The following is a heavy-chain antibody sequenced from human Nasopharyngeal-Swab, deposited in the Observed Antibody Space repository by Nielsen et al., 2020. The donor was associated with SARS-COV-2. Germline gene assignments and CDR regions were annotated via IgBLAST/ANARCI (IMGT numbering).Heavy chain of an antibody. CDR2: ISAYNGNT. J-gene: IGHJ6*03. CDR1: GYTFTSYG. V-gene: IGHV1-18*01. CDR3: AREVYYYYYMDV. Sequence: ASVKVSCKASGYTFTSYGISWVRQAPGQGLEWMGWISAYNGNTNCAQKLQGRVTMTTDTSTSTAYMELRSLRSDDTAVYYCAREVYYYYYMDVWGKGTTVTVSS.